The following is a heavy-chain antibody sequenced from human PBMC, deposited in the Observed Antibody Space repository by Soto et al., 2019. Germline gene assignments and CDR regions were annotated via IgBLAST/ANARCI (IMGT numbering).Heavy chain of an antibody. D-gene: IGHD2-15*01. J-gene: IGHJ6*02. V-gene: IGHV3-21*01. CDR3: AGGVPPGCSGGSCYYYYYGMDV. CDR2: LSSSSSYI. CDR1: GFTFSSYS. Sequence: EVQLVESGGGLVKPGGSLRISCAASGFTFSSYSMNWVRQAPGKGLEWVSSLSSSSSYIYYADSVKGRFTISRDNAKNSLYLQMNSLRAEDTAVYYCAGGVPPGCSGGSCYYYYYGMDVWGQGTTVTVSS.